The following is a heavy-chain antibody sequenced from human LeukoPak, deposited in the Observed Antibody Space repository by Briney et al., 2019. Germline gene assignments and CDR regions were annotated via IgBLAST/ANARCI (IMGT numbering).Heavy chain of an antibody. CDR3: ARDWDEYSGYIAD. J-gene: IGHJ4*02. CDR1: GFSFSTYA. CDR2: ISGSGGST. D-gene: IGHD5-12*01. V-gene: IGHV3-23*01. Sequence: GGSLRLSCAASGFSFSTYAVSWVRQAPGKGLEWVSGISGSGGSTYYADSVKGRFTISRDNSKNTLYLQMNSLRAEDTAVYYCARDWDEYSGYIADWGQGTQVTVSS.